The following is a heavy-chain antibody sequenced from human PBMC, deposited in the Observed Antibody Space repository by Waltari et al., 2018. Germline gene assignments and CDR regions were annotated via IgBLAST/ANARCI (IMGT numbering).Heavy chain of an antibody. CDR3: ARDLWGDLGHSYFDY. J-gene: IGHJ4*02. CDR1: GYTFTTFY. V-gene: IGHV1-46*01. Sequence: QVHLVQSGAEVKKPGASVKVSCKASGYTFTTFYIHWVRQAPGQGPEWMGIINPSGGTTRYAQEVQDRVTMTRDTSTSTVYMELSSLRSEDTAVYYCARDLWGDLGHSYFDYWGQGTLVTVSS. D-gene: IGHD3-10*01. CDR2: INPSGGTT.